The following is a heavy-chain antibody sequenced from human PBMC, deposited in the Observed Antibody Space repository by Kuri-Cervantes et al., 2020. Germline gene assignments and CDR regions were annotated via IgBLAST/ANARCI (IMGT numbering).Heavy chain of an antibody. V-gene: IGHV3-33*08. CDR3: ARGLGQLGTSFDY. J-gene: IGHJ4*02. Sequence: GGSLRLSCAASGFTFSDYYMSWIRQAPGKGLEWVAVIWYDGSYKYYSDSVTGRFTISRDNSKNTLYLQMNSLRVEDTAVYYCARGLGQLGTSFDYWGQGTLVTVSS. CDR2: IWYDGSYK. D-gene: IGHD7-27*01. CDR1: GFTFSDYY.